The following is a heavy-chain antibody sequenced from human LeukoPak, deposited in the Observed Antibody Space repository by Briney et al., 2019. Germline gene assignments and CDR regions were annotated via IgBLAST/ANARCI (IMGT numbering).Heavy chain of an antibody. Sequence: GESLKISFKGSGYRFTSYWIGWVRPMPGKGLEWMGIIYPGDSDTRYSPSFQGQVTISADKSISTAYLQWSSLKASDTAMYYCARRRYYDFWSGYYKAAFDIWGQGTMVTVSS. CDR2: IYPGDSDT. V-gene: IGHV5-51*01. D-gene: IGHD3-3*01. CDR3: ARRRYYDFWSGYYKAAFDI. CDR1: GYRFTSYW. J-gene: IGHJ3*02.